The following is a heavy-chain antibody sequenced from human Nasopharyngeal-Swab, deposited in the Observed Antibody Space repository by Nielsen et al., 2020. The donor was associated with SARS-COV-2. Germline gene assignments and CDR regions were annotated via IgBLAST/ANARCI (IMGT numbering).Heavy chain of an antibody. Sequence: ASVKVSCKASGYTFTSYDINWVRQATGRGLEWMGWMNPNSGNTGYAQKFQGRVTMTRNTSISTAYMELSSLRSEDTAVYYCARERDSSSWYEYDYWGQGTLVTVSS. CDR1: GYTFTSYD. CDR3: ARERDSSSWYEYDY. CDR2: MNPNSGNT. J-gene: IGHJ4*02. D-gene: IGHD6-13*01. V-gene: IGHV1-8*01.